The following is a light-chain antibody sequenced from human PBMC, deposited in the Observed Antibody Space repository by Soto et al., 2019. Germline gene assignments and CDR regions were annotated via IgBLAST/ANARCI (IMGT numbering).Light chain of an antibody. CDR3: SSFTSAYTFV. V-gene: IGLV2-14*01. CDR1: SSDVGGYNY. J-gene: IGLJ1*01. CDR2: EVS. Sequence: QSALAHPASVSGSPGQSIAISCTGTSSDVGGYNYVSWYQQHPGKAPKLLLSEVSIRPSGVSDRFSGSKSGNTASLTISGRQTEDEADYYCSSFTSAYTFVFGSGTKVTVL.